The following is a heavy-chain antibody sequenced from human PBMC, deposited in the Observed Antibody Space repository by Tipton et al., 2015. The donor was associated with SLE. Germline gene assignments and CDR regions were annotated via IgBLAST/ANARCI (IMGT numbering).Heavy chain of an antibody. Sequence: GSLRLSCAASGFTFSNYWMSWVRQAPGKGLEWVANIKQDGSEKYYVDSVKGRFTISRDNARNSLYLQMNSLRPEDTAFYFCAKQRSGKGYLDDWGQGTLVTVSS. V-gene: IGHV3-7*03. D-gene: IGHD5-12*01. CDR1: GFTFSNYW. CDR3: AKQRSGKGYLDD. CDR2: IKQDGSEK. J-gene: IGHJ4*02.